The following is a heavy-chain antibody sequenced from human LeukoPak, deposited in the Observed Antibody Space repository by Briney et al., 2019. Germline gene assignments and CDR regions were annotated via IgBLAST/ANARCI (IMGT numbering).Heavy chain of an antibody. CDR2: IRYDGSNK. CDR1: GFTFSNYG. D-gene: IGHD2-21*01. CDR3: AREKNGCGDYSYMDV. Sequence: GGSLRLSCAASGFTFSNYGMHWPRQAPGKGLEWVGFIRYDGSNKYCADSVKGRFTVSRDNPKNTLYPQMNSLRAEDTAAYYCAREKNGCGDYSYMDVWGKGTTVTVSS. V-gene: IGHV3-30*02. J-gene: IGHJ6*03.